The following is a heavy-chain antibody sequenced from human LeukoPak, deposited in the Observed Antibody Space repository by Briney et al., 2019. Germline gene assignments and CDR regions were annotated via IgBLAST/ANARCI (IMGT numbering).Heavy chain of an antibody. CDR2: IYTSGST. V-gene: IGHV4-61*02. D-gene: IGHD3-22*01. J-gene: IGHJ5*02. CDR1: GGSISSSGYY. CDR3: ARERIIEDKEYYYDSSGYYWFDP. Sequence: SETLSLTCTVSGGSISSSGYYWSWIRQPAGKGLEWIGRIYTSGSTNYNPSLKSRVTISVDTSKNQFSLKLSSVTAADTAVYYCARERIIEDKEYYYDSSGYYWFDPWGQGTLVTVSS.